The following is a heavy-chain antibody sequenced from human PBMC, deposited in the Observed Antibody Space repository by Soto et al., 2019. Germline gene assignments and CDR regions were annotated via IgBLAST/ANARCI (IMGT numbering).Heavy chain of an antibody. V-gene: IGHV3-15*01. D-gene: IGHD3-22*01. Sequence: EVQLVESGGGLVKPGGSLRLSCAASGFTFSNAWMSWVRQAPGTGLEWVGRIKSKTDGGTTDYAAPVKGRFTISRDDSKNTLYLQMNSLKTEDTAVYYCTTAGDDELVVVIGRDYWGQGTLVTVSS. CDR2: IKSKTDGGTT. CDR1: GFTFSNAW. J-gene: IGHJ4*02. CDR3: TTAGDDELVVVIGRDY.